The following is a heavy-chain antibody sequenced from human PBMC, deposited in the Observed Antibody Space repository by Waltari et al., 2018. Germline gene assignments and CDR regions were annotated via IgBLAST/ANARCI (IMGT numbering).Heavy chain of an antibody. CDR3: AKDRHQLIEEGFLLALDP. CDR1: GYIFTNYG. V-gene: IGHV1-18*04. CDR2: ISGNNGNT. J-gene: IGHJ5*02. D-gene: IGHD2-2*01. Sequence: QVQLVQSGAEVKKPGASLKVSCKASGYIFTNYGISWVRQAPGQGLEWMGWISGNNGNTNFAQKYLGRLTMAKDTSTNTVYMELSRLTSDDTAVYYCAKDRHQLIEEGFLLALDPWGQGTLVTVSS.